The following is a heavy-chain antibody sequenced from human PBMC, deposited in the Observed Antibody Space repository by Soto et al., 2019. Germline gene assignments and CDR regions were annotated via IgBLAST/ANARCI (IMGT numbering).Heavy chain of an antibody. J-gene: IGHJ4*02. CDR1: GLTLSNAG. CDR2: IKSKTDGGTT. D-gene: IGHD3-22*01. V-gene: IGHV3-15*07. CDR3: TTDYYDSSDY. Sequence: EVQLVESGGGLVKPGGSLRLSLEASGLTLSNAGRNWFGQPPGKGLEWVGRIKSKTDGGTTDYAAPVKGRFTISRDDSKNTLYLQMNSLKTEDTAVYYCTTDYYDSSDYWGQGTLVTVSS.